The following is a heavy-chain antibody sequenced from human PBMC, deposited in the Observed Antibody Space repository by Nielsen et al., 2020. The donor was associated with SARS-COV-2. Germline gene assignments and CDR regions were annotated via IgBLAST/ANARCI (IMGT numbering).Heavy chain of an antibody. V-gene: IGHV5-51*01. CDR1: GFSFTSYW. D-gene: IGHD1-26*01. J-gene: IGHJ6*02. CDR3: ARSAVGFTNYVYYRLDV. Sequence: GESLKISCKGSGFSFTSYWIGWVRQMPGKGLEWMGIIYPGDSDTRYSPSFQGQVTISADKSSNTAYLQWNSLKASDTAMYFCARSAVGFTNYVYYRLDVWGQGTTVTVSS. CDR2: IYPGDSDT.